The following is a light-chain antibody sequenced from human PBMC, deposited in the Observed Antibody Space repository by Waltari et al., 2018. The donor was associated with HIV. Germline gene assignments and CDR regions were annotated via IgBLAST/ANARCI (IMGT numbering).Light chain of an antibody. CDR1: SSDVGDYNF. J-gene: IGLJ2*01. V-gene: IGLV2-23*02. CDR3: CSYAGSSTVV. CDR2: DVN. Sequence: QSALPQPASVSGSPGQSVTISCTGTSSDVGDYNFVSWYQQHPSKAPKLLIYDVNKRPSGVSNRFSGSKSGNTASLTISGLQAEDEADYYCCSYAGSSTVVFGGGTKLTVL.